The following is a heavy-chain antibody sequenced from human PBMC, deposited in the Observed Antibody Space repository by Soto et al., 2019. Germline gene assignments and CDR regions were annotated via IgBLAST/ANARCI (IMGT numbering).Heavy chain of an antibody. Sequence: QVQLQQWGAGLLKPSETLSLTCAVYGGSFSGYYWSWIRQPPGKGLGWIGEINHSGSTNYNPSLKSRVTISVDTSKNQFSLKLSSVTAAATAVYYCARGRGVVVPAAIPDAFDIWGQGTMVTVSS. D-gene: IGHD2-2*01. J-gene: IGHJ3*02. CDR2: INHSGST. CDR3: ARGRGVVVPAAIPDAFDI. V-gene: IGHV4-34*01. CDR1: GGSFSGYY.